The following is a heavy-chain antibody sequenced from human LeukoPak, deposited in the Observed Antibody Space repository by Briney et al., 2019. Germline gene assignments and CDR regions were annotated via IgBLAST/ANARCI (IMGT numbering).Heavy chain of an antibody. CDR1: GVTLSNYG. J-gene: IGHJ6*03. D-gene: IGHD2-8*02. CDR2: ISGSGGRP. Sequence: GGSLRLSCAVSGVTLSNYGMAWVRQAPGKGLEWVAGISGSGGRPNYADSVKGRFTISRDNLKNTLYLQMNGLRAEDTAVYYCAKNRGHCVDGVCHNYYYMDVWGRGTTVTVSS. V-gene: IGHV3-23*01. CDR3: AKNRGHCVDGVCHNYYYMDV.